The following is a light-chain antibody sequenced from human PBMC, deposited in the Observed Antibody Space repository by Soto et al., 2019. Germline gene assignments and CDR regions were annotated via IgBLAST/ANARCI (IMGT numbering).Light chain of an antibody. V-gene: IGKV3-20*01. CDR3: QQFSSYPLT. J-gene: IGKJ4*01. CDR2: DAS. CDR1: QSVSNNY. Sequence: EIVLTQSPGTLSLSPGQRATLSCSASQSVSNNYLAWYQQKPGQAPRLLIYDASSRATGITDRFSGGGSGTDFTLTISRLEPEDFAVYYCQQFSSYPLTVGEGTQVEI.